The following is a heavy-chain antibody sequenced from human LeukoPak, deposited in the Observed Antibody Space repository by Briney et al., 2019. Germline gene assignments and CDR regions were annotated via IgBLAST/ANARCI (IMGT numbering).Heavy chain of an antibody. V-gene: IGHV4-34*01. CDR3: AGDETHFYGSGSSNWFDP. D-gene: IGHD3-10*01. CDR1: GGSFSGYS. Sequence: PSETLSLTCAVYGGSFSGYSWNWIRQPPVKGLEWIGEINHSGGTNYNPSLKSRLTISLDTSKNQFSLNLSSVTAADTAVYYCAGDETHFYGSGSSNWFDPWGQGILVTVSS. CDR2: INHSGGT. J-gene: IGHJ5*02.